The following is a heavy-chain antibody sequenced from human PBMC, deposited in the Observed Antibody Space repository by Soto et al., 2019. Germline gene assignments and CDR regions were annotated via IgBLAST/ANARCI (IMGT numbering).Heavy chain of an antibody. CDR2: IINTGGGT. D-gene: IGHD1-1*01. CDR1: GFTFSNYA. Sequence: EVQLLESGGGLVQPGGSLRLSCAASGFTFSNYAMTWVRQAPGKGLEWVSAIINTGGGTFYADSVQGRFTISRDNSMNTLYLQMHSLRAEDTAVYYCAKDRPGTRASGVDVWGQGTTVTVSS. CDR3: AKDRPGTRASGVDV. J-gene: IGHJ6*02. V-gene: IGHV3-23*01.